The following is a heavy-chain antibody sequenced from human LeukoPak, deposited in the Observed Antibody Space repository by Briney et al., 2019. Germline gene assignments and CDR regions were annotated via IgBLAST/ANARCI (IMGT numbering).Heavy chain of an antibody. CDR2: ISSSSSTI. CDR3: ARVSGSGSYYNPYYYYGMDV. D-gene: IGHD3-10*01. V-gene: IGHV3-48*01. CDR1: GFTFSSYS. Sequence: GGSLRLSCAASGFTFSSYSMNWVRQAPGKGLEWVSYISSSSSTIYYADSVKGRFTISRDNAKNSLYLQMNCLRAEDTAVYYCARVSGSGSYYNPYYYYGMDVWGQGTAVTVSS. J-gene: IGHJ6*02.